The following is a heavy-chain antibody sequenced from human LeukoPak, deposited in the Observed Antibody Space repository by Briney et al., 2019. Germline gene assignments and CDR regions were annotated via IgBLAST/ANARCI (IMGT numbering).Heavy chain of an antibody. CDR1: GGSISSSSYY. CDR2: IYNSGST. V-gene: IGHV4-61*05. D-gene: IGHD2-15*01. J-gene: IGHJ5*02. Sequence: PSETLSLTCTVSGGSISSSSYYWGWIRQPPGKGLEWIGRIYNSGSTNYNPSLKSRVTISVDTSKNQFSLKLSSVTAADTAVYYCARGHCTSGSCSRWFDPWGQGTLVTVSS. CDR3: ARGHCTSGSCSRWFDP.